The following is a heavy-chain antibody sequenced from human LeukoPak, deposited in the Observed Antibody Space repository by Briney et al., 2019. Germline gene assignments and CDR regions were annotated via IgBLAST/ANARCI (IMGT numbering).Heavy chain of an antibody. J-gene: IGHJ3*02. Sequence: GGSLRLSCAASGFIFSSYGMSWVRQAPGEGLEWVSGISGSTYTTYYADSVRGRFTISRDNSRNTLYLQMNSLRAEDTAVYYCAIGHVKFVAFDIWGQGTMVTVSS. CDR3: AIGHVKFVAFDI. CDR2: ISGSTYTT. CDR1: GFIFSSYG. D-gene: IGHD3-10*01. V-gene: IGHV3-23*01.